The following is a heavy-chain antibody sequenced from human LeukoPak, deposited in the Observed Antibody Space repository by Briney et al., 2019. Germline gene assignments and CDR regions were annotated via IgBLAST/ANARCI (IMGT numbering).Heavy chain of an antibody. CDR3: ARVRVGAVADY. D-gene: IGHD6-19*01. CDR2: IYSSGST. CDR1: GGSISSGSYY. J-gene: IGHJ4*02. Sequence: SETLSLTCTVSGGSISSGSYYWSWIRQPAGKTLEWIGRIYSSGSTNYNPSHKSRVTISVDTSKNQFSLKLRSVTATDTAVYYCARVRVGAVADYWGQGTLVTVSS. V-gene: IGHV4-61*02.